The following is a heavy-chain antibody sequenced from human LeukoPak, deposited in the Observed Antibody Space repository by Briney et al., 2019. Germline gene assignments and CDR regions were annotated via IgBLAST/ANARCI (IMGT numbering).Heavy chain of an antibody. Sequence: PRTSLRLSCAASGFSFHDHGMDWVRQAPGKGLEWVAVIAADGGVKQYADSVKGRFSLSRDNSKNTVSLQMNGLTAEDTAVYYCAREATWGQWYFDLWGQGAPVTVSS. D-gene: IGHD6-19*01. CDR3: AREATWGQWYFDL. J-gene: IGHJ4*02. V-gene: IGHV3-30*03. CDR1: GFSFHDHG. CDR2: IAADGGVK.